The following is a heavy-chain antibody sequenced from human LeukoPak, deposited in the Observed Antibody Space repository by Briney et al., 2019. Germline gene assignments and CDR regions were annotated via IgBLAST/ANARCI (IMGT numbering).Heavy chain of an antibody. V-gene: IGHV3-23*01. CDR2: ISGSGGST. Sequence: GGSLRLSCAASGFTFSSYAMSWVRQAPGKGLEWVSAISGSGGSTYYADSVKGRFTISRDNSKNTLYLQMNSLRAEDTAVYYCARRRNYYDSRSGWFDPWGQGTLVTVSS. CDR3: ARRRNYYDSRSGWFDP. J-gene: IGHJ5*02. CDR1: GFTFSSYA. D-gene: IGHD3-22*01.